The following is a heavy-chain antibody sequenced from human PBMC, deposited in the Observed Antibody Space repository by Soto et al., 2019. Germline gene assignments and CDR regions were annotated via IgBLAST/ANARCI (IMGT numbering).Heavy chain of an antibody. CDR2: IYYSGST. CDR3: ARIYSTDGYNLHFDY. D-gene: IGHD5-12*01. V-gene: IGHV4-59*01. Sequence: SETLSLTCTVSGGTISSWYWSWIRQPPGKGLEWIGYIYYSGSTNCNPSLKSRVTISIDTSKNQFSLKLRSLSAADAAIYYCARIYSTDGYNLHFDYWGQGTLVTVSS. CDR1: GGTISSWY. J-gene: IGHJ4*02.